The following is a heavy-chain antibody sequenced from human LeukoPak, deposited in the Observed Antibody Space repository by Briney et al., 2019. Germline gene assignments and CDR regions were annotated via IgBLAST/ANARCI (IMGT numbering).Heavy chain of an antibody. J-gene: IGHJ4*02. CDR2: IYPDDSDT. CDR1: GYSFTSYW. V-gene: IGHV5-51*01. CDR3: ARQPLVRDCGGDCEFDY. Sequence: GESLKISCKGSGYSFTSYWIGWVRQMPGKGLEWMGIIYPDDSDTRYSPSFQGQVTISADKSISTAYLQWTSLKASDTAIYYCARQPLVRDCGGDCEFDYWGQGTRVSVPS. D-gene: IGHD2-21*02.